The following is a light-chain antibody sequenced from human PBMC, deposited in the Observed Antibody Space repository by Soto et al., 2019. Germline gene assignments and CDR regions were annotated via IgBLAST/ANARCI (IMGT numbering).Light chain of an antibody. V-gene: IGKV3-20*01. J-gene: IGKJ2*01. CDR1: QSVSSSY. CDR3: QQYGSSPMHT. CDR2: GAS. Sequence: EIVLTQSPGTLSLSPGERATLSCRASQSVSSSYLAWYQQKPGQAPRLLIYGASGRATGIPDRFSGSGSGTDFTLTISRLEPDDFAVYYCQQYGSSPMHTFGQGTKREIK.